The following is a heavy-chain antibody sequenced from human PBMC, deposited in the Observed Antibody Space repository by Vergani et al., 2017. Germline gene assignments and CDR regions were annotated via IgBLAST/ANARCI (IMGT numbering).Heavy chain of an antibody. CDR1: GFTFSSYA. V-gene: IGHV3-23*01. Sequence: EVQLLESGGGLVQPGGSLRLSCAASGFTFSSYAMSWVRQAPGKGLEWVSAISGSGGSTYYADSVKGRFTISRDNSKNTLYLQMNSLRAEDTAVYYCARGGLYYYYGMDVWGQGTTVTVSS. CDR2: ISGSGGST. CDR3: ARGGLYYYYGMDV. J-gene: IGHJ6*02.